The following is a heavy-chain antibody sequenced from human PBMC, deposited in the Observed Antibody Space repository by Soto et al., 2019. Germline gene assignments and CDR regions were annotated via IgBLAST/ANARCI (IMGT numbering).Heavy chain of an antibody. Sequence: SETLSLTCSVSGGSISSYYWSWIRQPPGKGLEWIAYIYYSGTSYNPSLKSRVSISLATPKNQFSLKLSSVTAADTAVYYCARAKAPLYSSSWYWFDPWGQGTLVTVSS. D-gene: IGHD6-13*01. J-gene: IGHJ5*02. CDR3: ARAKAPLYSSSWYWFDP. CDR1: GGSISSYY. V-gene: IGHV4-59*08. CDR2: IYYSGT.